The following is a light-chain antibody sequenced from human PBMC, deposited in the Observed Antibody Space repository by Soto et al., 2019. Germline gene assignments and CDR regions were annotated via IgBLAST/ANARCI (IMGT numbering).Light chain of an antibody. CDR3: QSYDSSLRGGYV. CDR1: SSNIGAGYD. CDR2: GNS. Sequence: QAVVTQPPSVSGAPGQRVTISCTGSSSNIGAGYDVHWYQQLPGTAPKLLIYGNSNRPSGVPDRFSGSKSGTSASLAITGLQAEDEADYYCQSYDSSLRGGYVFGTGTKLTVL. V-gene: IGLV1-40*01. J-gene: IGLJ1*01.